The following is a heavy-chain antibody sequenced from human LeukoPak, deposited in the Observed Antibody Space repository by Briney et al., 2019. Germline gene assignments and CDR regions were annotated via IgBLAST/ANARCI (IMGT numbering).Heavy chain of an antibody. Sequence: ASVKVSCKASGYTFTGYYMHWVRQAPGQGLEWMGRINPNSGGKNYAQKFQGRVTMTRDTSISTAYMELSRLRSDDTAVYYCARVTLDSSGWFDYWGQGTLVTVSS. J-gene: IGHJ4*02. CDR1: GYTFTGYY. CDR2: INPNSGGK. D-gene: IGHD3-22*01. V-gene: IGHV1-2*06. CDR3: ARVTLDSSGWFDY.